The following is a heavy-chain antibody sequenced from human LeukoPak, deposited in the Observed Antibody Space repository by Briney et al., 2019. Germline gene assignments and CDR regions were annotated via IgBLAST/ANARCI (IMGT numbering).Heavy chain of an antibody. CDR2: IYTSGST. V-gene: IGHV4-61*02. CDR3: ARYFGRWDFDY. J-gene: IGHJ4*02. Sequence: PSQTLSLTCTVSGGSISSGSYDWSWIRQPAGKGLEWIGRIYTSGSTNYNPSLRSRVTISVDTSKNQFSLKLSSVTAADTAVYYCARYFGRWDFDYWGQGTLVTVSS. CDR1: GGSISSGSYD. D-gene: IGHD3-9*01.